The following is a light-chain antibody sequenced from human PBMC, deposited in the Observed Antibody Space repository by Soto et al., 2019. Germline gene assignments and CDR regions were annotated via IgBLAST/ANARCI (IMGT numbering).Light chain of an antibody. J-gene: IGLJ2*01. CDR2: RNS. CDR3: AAWDDSLSGVV. V-gene: IGLV1-47*01. Sequence: QAVVTQPPSASGTPGQRVTISCSGSSSNIGSNYVNWYQQLPGTVPQLLIYRNSERPSGVPDRFSGSKSGTSASLAISGLRSVDEADYYCAAWDDSLSGVVFGGGTKVTVL. CDR1: SSNIGSNY.